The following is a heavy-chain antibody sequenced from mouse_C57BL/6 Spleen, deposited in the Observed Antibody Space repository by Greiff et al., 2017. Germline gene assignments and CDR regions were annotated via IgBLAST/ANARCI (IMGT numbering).Heavy chain of an antibody. V-gene: IGHV7-1*01. D-gene: IGHD2-3*01. CDR1: GFTFSDFY. CDR3: ARDPDDGYYDWYVDV. Sequence: EVKLVESGGGLVQSGRSLRLSCATSGFTFSDFYMEWVRQAPGKGLEWIAASRNKANDYTTEYSASVKGRFIVSRDTSQSILYLQMNALRAEDTAIYYCARDPDDGYYDWYVDVWGTGTTVTVSS. J-gene: IGHJ1*03. CDR2: SRNKANDYTT.